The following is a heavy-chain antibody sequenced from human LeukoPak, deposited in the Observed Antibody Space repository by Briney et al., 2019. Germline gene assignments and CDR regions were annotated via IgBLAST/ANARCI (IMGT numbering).Heavy chain of an antibody. CDR2: LSASGGST. Sequence: PGGSLRLSCAASGFTVSSNYMSWVRQAPGKGLECVSALSASGGSTYYADSVRGRFTISRDNSKNTLSLQMNSLRAEDTAIYYCAKGGEQGYSYFFNYWGQGTLVTVSS. V-gene: IGHV3-23*01. D-gene: IGHD5-18*01. CDR3: AKGGEQGYSYFFNY. CDR1: GFTVSSNY. J-gene: IGHJ4*02.